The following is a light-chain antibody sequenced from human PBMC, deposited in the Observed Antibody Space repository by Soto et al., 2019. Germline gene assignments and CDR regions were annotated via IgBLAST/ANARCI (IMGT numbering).Light chain of an antibody. Sequence: QSVLTQPPSVSAAPGQTVTISCSGGGSNIGSNSVSWYQQVPGTAPKLLLYDNDKRPSGIPGRFSGSKSGTSATLGITGLQTADEADYYCGTWESYLSVGVFGGGTKLTVL. CDR3: GTWESYLSVGV. CDR2: DND. CDR1: GSNIGSNS. V-gene: IGLV1-51*01. J-gene: IGLJ2*01.